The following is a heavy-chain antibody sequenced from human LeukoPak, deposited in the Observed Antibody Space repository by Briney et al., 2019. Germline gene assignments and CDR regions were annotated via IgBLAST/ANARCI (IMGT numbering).Heavy chain of an antibody. Sequence: SETLSLTCTVSGGPISSGNYYWGWIRQPPGKGLEWIGSIYYSGSTYYNPSLKSRVTISVETSKNQFSLKLSSVTAADTAVYYCAGLWRTLYGSEAYYFDYWGQGTLLTVSS. J-gene: IGHJ4*02. CDR2: IYYSGST. CDR1: GGPISSGNYY. D-gene: IGHD3-10*01. V-gene: IGHV4-39*07. CDR3: AGLWRTLYGSEAYYFDY.